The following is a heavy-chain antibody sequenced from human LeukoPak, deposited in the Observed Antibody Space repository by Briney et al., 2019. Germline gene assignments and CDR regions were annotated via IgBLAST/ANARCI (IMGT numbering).Heavy chain of an antibody. V-gene: IGHV3-9*03. CDR1: GFSFDDYA. CDR2: ITWNSGSS. CDR3: AKASEYNYGLDY. J-gene: IGHJ4*02. D-gene: IGHD5-18*01. Sequence: GRSLRLSCAASGFSFDDYAMHWVRQVPGKGLEWVSGITWNSGSSDYADSVKGRFTISRDKAKNYLYLQMNSLRADDMALYYCAKASEYNYGLDYWGQGTLVTVSS.